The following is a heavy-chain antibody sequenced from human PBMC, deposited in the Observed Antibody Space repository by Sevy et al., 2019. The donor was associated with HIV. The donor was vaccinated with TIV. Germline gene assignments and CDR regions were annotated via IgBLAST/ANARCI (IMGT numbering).Heavy chain of an antibody. CDR2: INPNSGDT. V-gene: IGHV1-2*06. J-gene: IGHJ4*02. D-gene: IGHD3-22*01. CDR1: GYMFIAYF. Sequence: ASVKVSCKASGYMFIAYFIHWVRQAPGQGLEWMGRINPNSGDTNYGQKFQGRVTMTRDTSINTAYMELSRLRSDDTAVYSCARVLYYDNSAYYFDYWGQGTLVTVSS. CDR3: ARVLYYDNSAYYFDY.